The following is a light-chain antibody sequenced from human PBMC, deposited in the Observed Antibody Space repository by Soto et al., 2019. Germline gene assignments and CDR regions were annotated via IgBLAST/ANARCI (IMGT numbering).Light chain of an antibody. J-gene: IGLJ1*01. CDR1: SXDVGGYDY. Sequence: VLTQPPSASGSPGQSVTISCTGTSXDVGGYDYVSWYQQHPGKAPKLMIYEVTIRPSGVSDRFSGSKSGNTASLTVSGLQAEDEADYYCSSYTGGNPSYVFGTGTKVTVL. V-gene: IGLV2-8*01. CDR3: SSYTGGNPSYV. CDR2: EVT.